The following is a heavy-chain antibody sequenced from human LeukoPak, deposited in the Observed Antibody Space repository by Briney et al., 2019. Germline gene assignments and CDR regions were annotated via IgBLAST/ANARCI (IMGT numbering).Heavy chain of an antibody. V-gene: IGHV1-8*01. CDR2: MNPNSCNT. J-gene: IGHJ6*02. Sequence: ASVKVSCKASGYTFTSYDINWVRQATGQGLEWMGWMNPNSCNTGYAQKFQGRVTMTRNTSISTAYMELSSLRSEDTAVYYCASRGIAAAGTGPRFSRRSFGMDVWGQGTTVTVSS. D-gene: IGHD6-13*01. CDR3: ASRGIAAAGTGPRFSRRSFGMDV. CDR1: GYTFTSYD.